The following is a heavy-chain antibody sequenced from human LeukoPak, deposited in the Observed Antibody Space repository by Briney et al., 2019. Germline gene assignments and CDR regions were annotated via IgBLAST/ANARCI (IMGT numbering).Heavy chain of an antibody. D-gene: IGHD6-6*01. CDR3: ARISHTEKYCRDF. CDR1: GFTFSSYW. Sequence: GGSLRLSCAASGFTFSSYWMNWVRQAPGKGLEWVANIKQDGSETYYVDSVEGRFTISRDNAKNSLYVQMDSLRAEDTAVYYCARISHTEKYCRDFWGQGTLVTVSS. CDR2: IKQDGSET. J-gene: IGHJ4*02. V-gene: IGHV3-7*01.